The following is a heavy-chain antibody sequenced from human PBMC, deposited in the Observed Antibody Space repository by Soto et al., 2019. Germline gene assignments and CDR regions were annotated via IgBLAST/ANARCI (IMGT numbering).Heavy chain of an antibody. CDR2: ISADNGNT. V-gene: IGHV1-18*01. CDR3: ARCIQQDYYYGMDV. CDR1: GYTFYSHS. Sequence: QAQLVQSGAEVKKPGASVKVSCKASGYTFYSHSISWVRQAPGQGLEWMGRISADNGNTKYAQKFRGRVTMTTDTSTSTVYMELRNLRSDETAVYYCARCIQQDYYYGMDVWGHGTRVTVSS. J-gene: IGHJ6*02. D-gene: IGHD5-18*01.